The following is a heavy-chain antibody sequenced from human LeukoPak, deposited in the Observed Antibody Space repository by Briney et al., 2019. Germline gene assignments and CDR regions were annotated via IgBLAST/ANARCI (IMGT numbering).Heavy chain of an antibody. CDR2: IYSGGST. J-gene: IGHJ4*02. CDR1: GFTVSSNY. CDR3: ARALVTTGFDY. D-gene: IGHD3-22*01. V-gene: IGHV3-66*01. Sequence: GGSLRLSCAASGFTVSSNYMSWVRQAPGKGLEWVSVIYSGGSTYYADSVKGRFTISRDNSKNTLYLQMNSLRAEDTAVYYCARALVTTGFDYWGQGTLVTVSP.